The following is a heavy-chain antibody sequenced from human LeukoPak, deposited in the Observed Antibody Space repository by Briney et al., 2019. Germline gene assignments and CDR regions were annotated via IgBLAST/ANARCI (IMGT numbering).Heavy chain of an antibody. J-gene: IGHJ5*02. CDR1: GGSFSGFY. Sequence: PSETLSLTCAVYGGSFSGFYWSWVRQPPGKGLEWTGEINHSGSTYYNPSFKSRVTILVDTSRNQFSLKLTSVTAADTAVYYCARGPDSGSHFAWFDPWGQGTLVTVSS. D-gene: IGHD3-10*01. CDR3: ARGPDSGSHFAWFDP. CDR2: INHSGST. V-gene: IGHV4-34*01.